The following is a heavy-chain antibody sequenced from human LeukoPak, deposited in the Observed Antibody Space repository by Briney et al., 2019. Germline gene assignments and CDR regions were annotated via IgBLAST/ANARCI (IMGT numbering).Heavy chain of an antibody. D-gene: IGHD6-13*01. V-gene: IGHV1-69*13. Sequence: GASVKVSCKASGGTFSSYAISWVRQAPGQGLEWMGGIIPIFGTANYAQKFQGRVTITADESTSTAYMELSSLRSEDTAVYYCARDSRSSSLNHDAFDIWGQGTMVTVSS. J-gene: IGHJ3*02. CDR3: ARDSRSSSLNHDAFDI. CDR2: IIPIFGTA. CDR1: GGTFSSYA.